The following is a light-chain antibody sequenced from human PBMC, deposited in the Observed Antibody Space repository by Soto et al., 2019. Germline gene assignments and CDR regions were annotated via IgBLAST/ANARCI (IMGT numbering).Light chain of an antibody. CDR3: SSYSSRSTLVV. V-gene: IGLV2-14*01. CDR1: SSDVGGFLY. CDR2: AVS. J-gene: IGLJ2*01. Sequence: QSVLTQPASVSGSPGQSITISCTGTSSDVGGFLYVSWFQQHPGKAPKLMIYAVSNRPSGISNPFSGSKSGNTASLTISGLQAEDEADYYCSSYSSRSTLVVFGGGTKLTVL.